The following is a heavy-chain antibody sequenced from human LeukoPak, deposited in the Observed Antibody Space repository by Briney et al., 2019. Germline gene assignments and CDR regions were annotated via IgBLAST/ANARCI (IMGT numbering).Heavy chain of an antibody. CDR1: GFTFSSYS. CDR2: INTRGEAT. CDR3: AREGYYGAFDI. Sequence: GGSLRLSCGASGFTFSSYSMNWVRQAPREVLEWVSYINTRGEATHYADSVRGRFIISRDNAKSSLYLQMNSLRDEDTAIYYCAREGYYGAFDIWGQGTMVTVSS. J-gene: IGHJ3*02. D-gene: IGHD3-10*01. V-gene: IGHV3-48*02.